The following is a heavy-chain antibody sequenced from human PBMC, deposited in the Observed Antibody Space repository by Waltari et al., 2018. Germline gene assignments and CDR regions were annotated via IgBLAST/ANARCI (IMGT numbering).Heavy chain of an antibody. CDR1: GFTFSSYA. D-gene: IGHD3-16*02. V-gene: IGHV3-30*04. CDR2: ISYDGSKK. Sequence: QVQLVESGGGVVQPGRSLRLSCAASGFTFSSYAMHWVRQAPGKGRAWVAVISYDGSKKSYADSVKGRFTISRDNSKNTLYLQMNCLRAEDTAVYYCAREIRLGELSLAPHRVFDYWGQGTLVTVSS. CDR3: AREIRLGELSLAPHRVFDY. J-gene: IGHJ4*02.